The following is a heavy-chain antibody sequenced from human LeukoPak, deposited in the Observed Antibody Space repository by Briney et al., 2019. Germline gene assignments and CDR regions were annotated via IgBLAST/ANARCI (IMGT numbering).Heavy chain of an antibody. CDR2: ISYDGSNK. Sequence: GGSLRLSCAASGFTFSSYGMHWVRQAPGKGLEWVAVISYDGSNKYYADSVKGRFTISRDNSKNTLYLQMNSLRAEETAVYYCAKATVVTPRVLDYWGQGTLVTVSS. J-gene: IGHJ4*02. D-gene: IGHD4-23*01. CDR3: AKATVVTPRVLDY. CDR1: GFTFSSYG. V-gene: IGHV3-30*18.